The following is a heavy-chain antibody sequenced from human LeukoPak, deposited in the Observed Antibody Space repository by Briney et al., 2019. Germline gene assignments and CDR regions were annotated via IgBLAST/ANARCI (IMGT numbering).Heavy chain of an antibody. J-gene: IGHJ4*02. Sequence: SETLSLTCAVYGGSFSGYYWGWIRQPPGKGLEWIGSIYYSGSTYYNPSLKSRVTISVDTSKNQFSLKLSSVTAADTAVYYCARNYYDSSGYYYFYLDYWGQGTLVTVSS. CDR2: IYYSGST. D-gene: IGHD3-22*01. V-gene: IGHV4-34*01. CDR3: ARNYYDSSGYYYFYLDY. CDR1: GGSFSGYY.